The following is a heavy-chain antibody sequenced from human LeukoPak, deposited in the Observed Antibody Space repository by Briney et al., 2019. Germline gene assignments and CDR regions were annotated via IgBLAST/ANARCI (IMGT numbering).Heavy chain of an antibody. D-gene: IGHD2-21*02. CDR1: GFTFDDYA. V-gene: IGHV3-20*04. CDR3: ARDRGTAAHWYFDL. CDR2: INWHGGST. Sequence: GGSLRLSCAASGFTFDDYAMSWVRQAPGKGLEWVSGINWHGGSTDYADSVKGRFTISRDNGKNSLYLQMYSLRAEDTALYYCARDRGTAAHWYFDLWGRGTLVTVSS. J-gene: IGHJ2*01.